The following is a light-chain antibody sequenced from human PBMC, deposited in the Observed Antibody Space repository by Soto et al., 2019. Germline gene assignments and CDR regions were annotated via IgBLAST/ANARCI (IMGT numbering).Light chain of an antibody. J-gene: IGKJ1*01. CDR3: QQYGSPWT. Sequence: EIVLTQSPGTLSLSPGERATLSCRARQSVSSGYLAWYQQKPGQAPRLLIYGASSRATGIPDRFSGSGSGTDFTLTISRLEPEDFAVYYCQQYGSPWTFGQGTKVEIK. CDR2: GAS. V-gene: IGKV3-20*01. CDR1: QSVSSGY.